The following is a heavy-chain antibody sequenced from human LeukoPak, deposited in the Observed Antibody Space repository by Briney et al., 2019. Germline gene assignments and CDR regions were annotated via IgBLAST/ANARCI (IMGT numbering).Heavy chain of an antibody. CDR1: GGSISSYY. CDR2: IYYSGST. D-gene: IGHD3-10*01. Sequence: SETLSLTCTVSGGSISSYYWSWIRQPPGKGLEWIGYIYYSGSTNYNPSLKSRVTISVDTSKNQFSLKLSSVTAADTAFYYCARGRKGGSALWGQGTLVTVSS. V-gene: IGHV4-59*01. CDR3: ARGRKGGSAL. J-gene: IGHJ4*02.